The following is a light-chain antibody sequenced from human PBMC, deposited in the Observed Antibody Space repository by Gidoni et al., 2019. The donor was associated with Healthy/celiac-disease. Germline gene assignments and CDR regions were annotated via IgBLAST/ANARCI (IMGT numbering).Light chain of an antibody. Sequence: DIVMTQSPDSLAVSLGERATINCKSSQSVLYSSNNKNYLAWYQQKPGQPPKLLIYWAFTRESGVPDRFSGSGSGTDFTLTISSLQAEDVAVYYCQQYYSTPLTFXXXTKVEIK. CDR1: QSVLYSSNNKNY. V-gene: IGKV4-1*01. CDR3: QQYYSTPLT. J-gene: IGKJ1*01. CDR2: WAF.